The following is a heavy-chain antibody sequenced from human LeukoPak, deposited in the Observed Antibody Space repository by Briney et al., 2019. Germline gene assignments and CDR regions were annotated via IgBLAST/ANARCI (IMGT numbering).Heavy chain of an antibody. CDR1: GGTFSSYA. CDR2: IIPIFGTA. J-gene: IGHJ3*02. D-gene: IGHD3-10*01. V-gene: IGHV1-69*05. Sequence: GVSVKVSCKASGGTFSSYAISWVRQAPGQGLEWMGRIIPIFGTANYAQKFQGRVTITTDESTSTAYMELSSLRSEDTAVYYCARERGSGVIGAFDIWGQGTMVTVSS. CDR3: ARERGSGVIGAFDI.